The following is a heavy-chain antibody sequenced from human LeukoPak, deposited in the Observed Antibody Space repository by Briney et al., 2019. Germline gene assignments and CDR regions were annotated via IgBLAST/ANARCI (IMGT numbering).Heavy chain of an antibody. V-gene: IGHV3-74*01. CDR3: ARGSDTSSWYGAFDI. Sequence: GGSQRLSCAASGFTFRSYWMYWVRQAPGKGLVWVSRIDTDGSSKSYADSVKGRFTISRDNAKNTLYLQMNSLRVEDTAVYYCARGSDTSSWYGAFDIWGQGTMVTVSS. J-gene: IGHJ3*02. CDR2: IDTDGSSK. CDR1: GFTFRSYW. D-gene: IGHD6-13*01.